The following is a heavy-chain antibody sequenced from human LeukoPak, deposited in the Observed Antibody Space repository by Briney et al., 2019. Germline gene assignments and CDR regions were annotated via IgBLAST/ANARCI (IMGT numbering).Heavy chain of an antibody. CDR3: ASRVGPSVFQH. CDR2: IYYSGST. Sequence: PSETLSLTCAVYGGSFSGYYWSWIRQHPGKGLEWIGYIYYSGSTYYNPSLKSRVTISVDTSKNQFSLKLSSVTAADTAVYYCASRVGPSVFQHWGQGTLVTVSS. V-gene: IGHV4-31*11. CDR1: GGSFSGYY. J-gene: IGHJ1*01. D-gene: IGHD1-26*01.